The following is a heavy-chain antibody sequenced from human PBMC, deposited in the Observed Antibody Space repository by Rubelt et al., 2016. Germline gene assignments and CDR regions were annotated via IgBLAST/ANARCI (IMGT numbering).Heavy chain of an antibody. D-gene: IGHD2-2*01. CDR2: ISSSSSTI. Sequence: EWVSYISSSSSTIYYADSVKGRFTISRDNSKNTLYLQMSSLRAEDTAVYYCVKDLATHCSSTSCSRYYYYYYMDVWGKGTTVTVSS. J-gene: IGHJ6*03. CDR3: VKDLATHCSSTSCSRYYYYYYMDV. V-gene: IGHV3-48*01.